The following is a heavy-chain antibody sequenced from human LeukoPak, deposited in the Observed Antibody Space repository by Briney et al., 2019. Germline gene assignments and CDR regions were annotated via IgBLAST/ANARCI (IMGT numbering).Heavy chain of an antibody. Sequence: PGGSLRLSCAASGFTFSSYGMHWVRQAPGKGLEWVAFIRYDGSNKYYADSVKGRFTISRDNFKNTLYLQMNSLRAEDTAVYYCAKDTRATKALDYWGQGTLVTVSS. CDR1: GFTFSSYG. V-gene: IGHV3-30*02. CDR2: IRYDGSNK. J-gene: IGHJ4*02. D-gene: IGHD5-24*01. CDR3: AKDTRATKALDY.